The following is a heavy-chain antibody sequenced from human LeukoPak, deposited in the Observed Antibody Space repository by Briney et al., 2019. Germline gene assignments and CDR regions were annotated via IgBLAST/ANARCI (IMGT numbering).Heavy chain of an antibody. D-gene: IGHD6-19*01. Sequence: PGGSLRLSCAASGFTFSSYSMNWVRQAPGKGLEWVSSISSSSYIYYADSVKGRFTISRDNAKNSLYLQMNSLRAEDTAVYYCARDRVASSGQYNWFDPWGQGTLVTVSS. CDR2: ISSSSYI. CDR3: ARDRVASSGQYNWFDP. V-gene: IGHV3-21*01. J-gene: IGHJ5*02. CDR1: GFTFSSYS.